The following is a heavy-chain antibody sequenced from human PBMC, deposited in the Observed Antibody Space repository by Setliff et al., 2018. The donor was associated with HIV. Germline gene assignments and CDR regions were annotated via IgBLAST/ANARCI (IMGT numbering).Heavy chain of an antibody. D-gene: IGHD4-17*01. CDR2: IDYSGST. CDR1: GGPFSSSSYY. V-gene: IGHV4-61*01. CDR3: ARNVGGLRSAVNWFHP. J-gene: IGHJ5*02. Sequence: SETLSLTCTVSGGPFSSSSYYWSWIRQPPGKGLEWIGYIDYSGSTNFNASLKSRLTMSIDTSKSQFSLKLSSVTAADTAVYSCARNVGGLRSAVNWFHPWGQGTLVAGSS.